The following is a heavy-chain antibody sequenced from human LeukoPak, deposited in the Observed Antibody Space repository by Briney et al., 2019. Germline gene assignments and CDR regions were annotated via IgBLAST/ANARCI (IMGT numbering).Heavy chain of an antibody. CDR2: INHGGGT. D-gene: IGHD1-26*01. CDR1: GGSFSGYY. Sequence: SETLSLTCAVYGGSFSGYYWTWIRQPPGKGLEWIGEINHGGGTKYNPSLMSRLTISVDTSKNQFSLKLSSVTAADTAVYYCASLRERSYYARGFDYWGQGTLVTVSS. CDR3: ASLRERSYYARGFDY. J-gene: IGHJ4*02. V-gene: IGHV4-34*01.